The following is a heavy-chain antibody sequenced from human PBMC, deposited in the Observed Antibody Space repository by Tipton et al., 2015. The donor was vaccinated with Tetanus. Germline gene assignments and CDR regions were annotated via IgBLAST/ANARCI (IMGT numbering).Heavy chain of an antibody. V-gene: IGHV4-34*01. CDR1: GGSFSGYY. CDR3: HGVMVRGVIQPEDYYYYGMDV. D-gene: IGHD3-10*01. Sequence: TLSLTCAVYGGSFSGYYWSWIRQPPGKGLEWIGEINHSGSTNYNPSLKSRVTISVDTSKNQFSLKLSSVTAADTAVYYCHGVMVRGVIQPEDYYYYGMDVWDQGTTVTVSS. CDR2: INHSGST. J-gene: IGHJ6*02.